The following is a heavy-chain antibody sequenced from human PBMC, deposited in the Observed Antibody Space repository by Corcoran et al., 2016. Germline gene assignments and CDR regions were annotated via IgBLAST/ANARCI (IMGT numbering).Heavy chain of an antibody. V-gene: IGHV3-21*01. J-gene: IGHJ4*02. D-gene: IGHD2-15*01. CDR1: GFTFSSYS. Sequence: EVQLVESGGGLVKPGGSLRLSCAASGFTFSSYSMNWVRQAPGKGLEWVSSISSSSNYIYYADSVKGRFTISRDNAKNSLYLQMNSLRAEDTAVYYCARAPSSGGSCYLCCCDYWGQGTLVTVSS. CDR3: ARAPSSGGSCYLCCCDY. CDR2: ISSSSNYI.